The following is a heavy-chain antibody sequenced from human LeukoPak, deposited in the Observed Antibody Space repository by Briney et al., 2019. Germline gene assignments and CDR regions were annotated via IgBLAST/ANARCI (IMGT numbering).Heavy chain of an antibody. Sequence: PGGTLRLSCAASGFTFKNYGMAWVRPVLGKGLEWVSAISGSGHSTYHADSVKGRFTIPRDNSKNILYLQMSSLRAEDTATYYCAKESGATWNIDSWGQGTLVTVSS. CDR3: AKESGATWNIDS. J-gene: IGHJ4*02. D-gene: IGHD1/OR15-1a*01. CDR2: ISGSGHST. CDR1: GFTFKNYG. V-gene: IGHV3-23*01.